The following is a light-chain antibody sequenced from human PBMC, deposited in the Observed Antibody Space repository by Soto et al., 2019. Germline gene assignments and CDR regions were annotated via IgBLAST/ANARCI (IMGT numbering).Light chain of an antibody. J-gene: IGLJ2*01. Sequence: QSVLTQPPSPSGAPGQSVTISCTGTSSDVGGYNYVSWYQQHPGKAPKLMISEVTKRPSGVPDRFSGSKSGNTASLTVSGLQAEDEADYYRSSYGGSHNVIFGGGTKVTVL. CDR3: SSYGGSHNVI. V-gene: IGLV2-8*01. CDR2: EVT. CDR1: SSDVGGYNY.